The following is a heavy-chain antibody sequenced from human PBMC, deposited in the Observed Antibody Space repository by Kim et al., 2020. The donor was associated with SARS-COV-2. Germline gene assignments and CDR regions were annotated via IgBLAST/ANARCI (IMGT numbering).Heavy chain of an antibody. Sequence: GGSLRLSCAASGAAFSSYAMSWVRQAPEKGLEWVSAISGNGGSTFYADSVKGRFTISRDNSKNTLYLQMNSLRAEDTAVYFCASRYGSSDLYYWGKGTLVTVSS. CDR3: ASRYGSSDLYY. D-gene: IGHD6-13*01. J-gene: IGHJ4*02. CDR1: GAAFSSYA. CDR2: ISGNGGST. V-gene: IGHV3-23*01.